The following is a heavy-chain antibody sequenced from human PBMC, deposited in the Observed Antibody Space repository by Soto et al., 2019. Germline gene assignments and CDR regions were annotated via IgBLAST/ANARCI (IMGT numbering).Heavy chain of an antibody. Sequence: EVQLLESGGGLVQPGGSLRLSCAASGFTFSSYAMSWVRQAPGKGLEWVSAISGSGGSTYYADSVKGRFTISRDNSKNXXYLQMNSLRAEDTAVYYCAKEIAAAGTWGWFDPWGQGTLVTVSS. CDR3: AKEIAAAGTWGWFDP. J-gene: IGHJ5*02. CDR1: GFTFSSYA. D-gene: IGHD6-13*01. V-gene: IGHV3-23*01. CDR2: ISGSGGST.